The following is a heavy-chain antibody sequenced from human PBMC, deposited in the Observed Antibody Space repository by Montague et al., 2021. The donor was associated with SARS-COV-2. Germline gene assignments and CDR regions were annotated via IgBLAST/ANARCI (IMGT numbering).Heavy chain of an antibody. CDR3: ARVRPHGGSLTLGGFDP. Sequence: QSLAEVETPGESLTISCNASGYIFTKYWIGWVRQMPGKGLEWMGIIYPGDSDTRYSPSFQGQVTMSVDKSISTAYLQWSRLKVSDTAIYFCARVRPHGGSLTLGGFDPWGQGTLVSVAS. J-gene: IGHJ5*02. CDR2: IYPGDSDT. CDR1: GYIFTKYW. V-gene: IGHV5-51*03. D-gene: IGHD3-16*01.